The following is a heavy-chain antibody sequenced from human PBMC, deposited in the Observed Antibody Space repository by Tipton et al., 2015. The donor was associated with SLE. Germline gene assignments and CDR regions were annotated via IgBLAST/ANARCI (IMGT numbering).Heavy chain of an antibody. J-gene: IGHJ3*02. D-gene: IGHD6-19*01. Sequence: SLRLSCASSGFIFSSYGMHWVRQAPGKGLEWVAFIRYDGSNKYYADSVKGRFTISRDNSKNTLYLQMNSLRAEDTTVYYCAKDSYSSGWTHAFDIWGQGTMVTVSS. CDR2: IRYDGSNK. CDR1: GFIFSSYG. V-gene: IGHV3-30*02. CDR3: AKDSYSSGWTHAFDI.